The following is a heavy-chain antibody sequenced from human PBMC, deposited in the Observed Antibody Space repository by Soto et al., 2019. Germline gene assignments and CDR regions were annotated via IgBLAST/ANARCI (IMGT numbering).Heavy chain of an antibody. CDR3: ARRPAFGR. CDR1: GGPIHNNY. J-gene: IGHJ4*02. Sequence: PSETPFLNFTVSGGPIHNNYWNWVRQPPGKGLEWVGDIYYSGSTNYNPSLKSRVSISVDTPKNQFSLKLSSLTAADTAVYYCARRPAFGRWGQGTLVTVSS. CDR2: IYYSGST. V-gene: IGHV4-59*12. D-gene: IGHD3-3*01.